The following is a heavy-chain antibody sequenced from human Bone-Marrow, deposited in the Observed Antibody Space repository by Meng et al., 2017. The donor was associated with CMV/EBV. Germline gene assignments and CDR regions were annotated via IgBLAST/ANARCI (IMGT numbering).Heavy chain of an antibody. CDR3: ARAGDYNKGFDD. CDR2: ISSSSSYI. V-gene: IGHV3-21*01. CDR1: GFTFSSYS. J-gene: IGHJ4*02. D-gene: IGHD4-17*01. Sequence: GGSLRLSCAASGFTFSSYSMNWVRQAPGKGLEWVSSISSSSSYIYYADSVKGRFTISRDNAKNSLYLQMTSLSSADTAVYDWARAGDYNKGFDDWGQGTGVTVSS.